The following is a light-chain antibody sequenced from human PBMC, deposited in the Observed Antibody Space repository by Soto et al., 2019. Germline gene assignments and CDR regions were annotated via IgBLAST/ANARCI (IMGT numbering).Light chain of an antibody. CDR3: NSYAGSTNFVV. V-gene: IGLV2-8*01. CDR1: SSDVGSYNY. J-gene: IGLJ2*01. CDR2: EVN. Sequence: QSALTQPPSASGSPGQSVTISCTGTSSDVGSYNYVSWYQQHSGKAPKLMIYEVNKRPSGVPDRFSGSKSGNTASLTVSGLQAEDEADYYCNSYAGSTNFVVFGGGTKLTVL.